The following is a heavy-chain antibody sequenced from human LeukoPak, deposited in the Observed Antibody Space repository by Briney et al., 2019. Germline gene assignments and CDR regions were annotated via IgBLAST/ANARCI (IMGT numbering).Heavy chain of an antibody. CDR1: GFTFSSYV. D-gene: IGHD3-10*01. J-gene: IGHJ4*02. Sequence: QAGGSLRLSCAASGFTFSSYVMNWVRQAPGKGLEWVSSISGSGAMTYYADSVKGRFTISRDNAMDTLYLQMNSLRADDTAVYYCVKDRVDGSGSQFDSWGQGSLVIVSS. V-gene: IGHV3-23*01. CDR2: ISGSGAMT. CDR3: VKDRVDGSGSQFDS.